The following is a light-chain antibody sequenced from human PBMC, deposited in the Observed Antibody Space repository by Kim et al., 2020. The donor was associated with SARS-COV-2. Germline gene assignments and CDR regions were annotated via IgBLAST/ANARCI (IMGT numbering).Light chain of an antibody. J-gene: IGLJ2*01. V-gene: IGLV2-23*02. Sequence: SEAPKLIIYEFTKRPLGVSNRFCGSKSGTTASLTISGLQAGDEAEYHCCSYAGIPTPLFGGGTQLTVL. CDR3: CSYAGIPTPL. CDR2: EFT.